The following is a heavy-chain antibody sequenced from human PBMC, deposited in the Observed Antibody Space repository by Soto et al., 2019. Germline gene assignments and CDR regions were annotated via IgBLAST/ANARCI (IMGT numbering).Heavy chain of an antibody. D-gene: IGHD2-2*01. V-gene: IGHV1-69*01. CDR2: IIPIFGRT. CDR3: ARGDTHQLLRGLFDP. Sequence: QVQLVQSGAEVKKPGSSVNVSCKASGGTFSSFAFSWVRQAPGQGLEWMGDIIPIFGRTHYAQKFQGRVTITADESTFTAYMELSSLTSDDTAVYYCARGDTHQLLRGLFDPWGQGTLVIVSS. CDR1: GGTFSSFA. J-gene: IGHJ5*02.